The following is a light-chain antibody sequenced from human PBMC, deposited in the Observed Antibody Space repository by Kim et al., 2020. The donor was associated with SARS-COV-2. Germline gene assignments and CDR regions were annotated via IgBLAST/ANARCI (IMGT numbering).Light chain of an antibody. CDR1: SGNISSNF. Sequence: VTISCARSSGNISSNFGQRNRQRPGSSPTTEIYEDERRPSGVPDRFSGSMDKSSNSASLPISGLKAENEADYYWQSYDSNNHGVFGGGTQLT. CDR2: EDE. J-gene: IGLJ2*01. V-gene: IGLV6-57*01. CDR3: QSYDSNNHGV.